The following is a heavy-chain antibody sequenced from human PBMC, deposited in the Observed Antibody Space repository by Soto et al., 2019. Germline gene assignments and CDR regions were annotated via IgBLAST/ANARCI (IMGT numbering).Heavy chain of an antibody. CDR2: ISSRGSYI. V-gene: IGHV3-21*06. Sequence: EVELVESGGGLVKPGGSLRLSCAASAFNFSTYSMNWVRQAPGKGLEWVSSISSRGSYIYYADSVRGRFTISRDNAKNSLYLQMDSLRGEDTAVYYCARGSRTSSLVRYFDYWGQGSLVTVSS. J-gene: IGHJ4*02. CDR3: ARGSRTSSLVRYFDY. CDR1: AFNFSTYS. D-gene: IGHD2-2*01.